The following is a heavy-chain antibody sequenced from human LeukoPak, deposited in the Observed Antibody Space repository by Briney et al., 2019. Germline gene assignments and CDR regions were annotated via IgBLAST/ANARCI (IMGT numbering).Heavy chain of an antibody. V-gene: IGHV3-7*03. D-gene: IGHD6-6*01. CDR3: ARSSYSSSSSV. CDR2: INSDGSGG. CDR1: GFTFSGFW. J-gene: IGHJ3*01. Sequence: PGGSLRLSCAVSGFTFSGFWMSWSRRAPGKGLEWVASINSDGSGGYYADVVKGRFTISRDNAKNSLYLQINSLRAEDTAVYYCARSSYSSSSSVWGQGTMVTVSS.